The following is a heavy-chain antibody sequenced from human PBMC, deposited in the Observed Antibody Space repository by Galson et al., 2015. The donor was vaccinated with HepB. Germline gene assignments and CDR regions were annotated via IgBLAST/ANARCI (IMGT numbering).Heavy chain of an antibody. D-gene: IGHD3-3*01. V-gene: IGHV4-31*03. CDR1: GGSISSGGYY. CDR2: IYYSGST. Sequence: LSLTCTVSGGSISSGGYYWSWIRHHPGKGLEWVGYIYYSGSTYYNPSLKSRVTISLDTSKNQFSLKLSSVTAADTAIYYCARVFGGYSYMDVWGKGTTVTVSS. J-gene: IGHJ6*03. CDR3: ARVFGGYSYMDV.